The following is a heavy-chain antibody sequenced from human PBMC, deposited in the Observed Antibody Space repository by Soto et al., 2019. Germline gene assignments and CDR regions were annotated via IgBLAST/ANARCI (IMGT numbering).Heavy chain of an antibody. J-gene: IGHJ6*02. CDR2: TRNKANSYTT. V-gene: IGHV3-72*01. CDR3: ARGALRYFDWLSTGDYYYYYGMDV. D-gene: IGHD3-9*01. Sequence: EVQLVESGGGLVQPGGSLRLSCAASGFTFSDHYMDWVRQAPGKGLEWVGRTRNKANSYTTEYAASVKGRFTISRDDSKNSLYLQMNSLKTEDTAVYYCARGALRYFDWLSTGDYYYYYGMDVWGQGTTVTVSS. CDR1: GFTFSDHY.